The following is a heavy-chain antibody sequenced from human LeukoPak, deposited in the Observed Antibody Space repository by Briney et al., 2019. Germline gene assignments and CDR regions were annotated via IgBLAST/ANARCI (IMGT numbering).Heavy chain of an antibody. V-gene: IGHV4-4*07. J-gene: IGHJ6*03. CDR2: IYTSGIT. D-gene: IGHD3-3*01. CDR3: AGEDFWSGYYRCYYYYRDV. CDR1: GGSISSYY. Sequence: SETLSLTCTVSGGSISSYYWSWIPHPAGEGLEWIGHIYTSGITNYNPSLKSRVPMSGDTTKSQFSLKLSSVTAADTAVYYWAGEDFWSGYYRCYYYYRDVWGKGTAVTVSS.